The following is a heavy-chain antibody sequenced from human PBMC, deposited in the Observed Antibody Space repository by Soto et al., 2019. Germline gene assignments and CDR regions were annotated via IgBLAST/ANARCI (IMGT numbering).Heavy chain of an antibody. CDR2: VNPIVSMS. CDR3: ARSYGSGYRAFDY. Sequence: QVQSVQSGAEVKRPGSSVKVSCKASGDNFHFYSINWVRQAPGLGLEWMGRVNPIVSMSNYAQKFQGRVTMTADKSTSTASIELSSLRSEDTAIYYCARSYGSGYRAFDYWGQGALVTVSS. CDR1: GDNFHFYS. V-gene: IGHV1-69*02. D-gene: IGHD3-10*01. J-gene: IGHJ4*02.